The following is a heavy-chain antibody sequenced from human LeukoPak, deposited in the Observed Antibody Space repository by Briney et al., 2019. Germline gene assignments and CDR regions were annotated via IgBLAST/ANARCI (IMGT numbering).Heavy chain of an antibody. V-gene: IGHV1-8*01. CDR1: GYTFTSYD. CDR2: MNPNSGNT. D-gene: IGHD3-9*01. Sequence: GASVKVSCKASGYTFTSYDINWVRQATGQGREWMGWMNPNSGNTGYAQKFQGRVTMTRNTSISTAHMELSSLRSEDTAVYYCARGHSRWEGFDWLLKDFDYWGQGTLVTVSS. CDR3: ARGHSRWEGFDWLLKDFDY. J-gene: IGHJ4*02.